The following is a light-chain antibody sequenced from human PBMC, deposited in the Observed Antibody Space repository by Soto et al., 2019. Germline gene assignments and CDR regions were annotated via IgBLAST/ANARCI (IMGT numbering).Light chain of an antibody. CDR3: LQHNSLPLT. V-gene: IGKV1-17*01. CDR2: AAS. CDR1: QGIRTA. Sequence: DIQMTQSPSSLSASVGDRVTITCRASQGIRTALVWYQQKPGKAPKRLIYAASSLQSGVPSRFSGTGSGTEFTLTINSLQPEDFATYYCLQHNSLPLTFGQGTKLELK. J-gene: IGKJ2*01.